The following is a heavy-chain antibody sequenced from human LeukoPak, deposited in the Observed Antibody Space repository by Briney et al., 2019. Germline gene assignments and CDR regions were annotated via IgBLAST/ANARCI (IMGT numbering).Heavy chain of an antibody. D-gene: IGHD6-13*01. Sequence: ASVKVSCKASGYTFTSYYMHWVRQAPGQGLEWMGIINPSGGSTSYAQKFQGRVTMTRDTSTSTVYMVLSSLRSEDTAVYYCAATSIAAAGEDYFDYWGQGTLVTVSS. CDR1: GYTFTSYY. CDR2: INPSGGST. V-gene: IGHV1-46*01. CDR3: AATSIAAAGEDYFDY. J-gene: IGHJ4*02.